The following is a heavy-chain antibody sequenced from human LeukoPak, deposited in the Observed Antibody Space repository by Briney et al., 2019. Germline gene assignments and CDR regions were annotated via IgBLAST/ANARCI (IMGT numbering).Heavy chain of an antibody. CDR3: ARDSLLESYYYMDV. CDR1: GGSISSGGYY. Sequence: SETLSLTCTVSGGSISSGGYYWSWIRQHPGKGLEWIGYIYYSGSTYYNPSLKSRVTISVDTSKNQFSLKLSSVTAADKAVYYCARDSLLESYYYMDVWGKGTTVTVSS. J-gene: IGHJ6*03. CDR2: IYYSGST. D-gene: IGHD3-10*01. V-gene: IGHV4-31*03.